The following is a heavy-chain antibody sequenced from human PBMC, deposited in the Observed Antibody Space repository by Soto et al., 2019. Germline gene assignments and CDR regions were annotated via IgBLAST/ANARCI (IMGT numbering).Heavy chain of an antibody. Sequence: SETLSLTCTVSGGSISSSSYYWGWIRQPPGKGLEWIGSIYYSGSTYYNPSLKSRVTISVDTSKNQFSLKLSSVTAADTAVYYCARQEVLLWFGELRWFDPWGQGTLVT. V-gene: IGHV4-39*01. CDR3: ARQEVLLWFGELRWFDP. CDR1: GGSISSSSYY. CDR2: IYYSGST. D-gene: IGHD3-10*01. J-gene: IGHJ5*02.